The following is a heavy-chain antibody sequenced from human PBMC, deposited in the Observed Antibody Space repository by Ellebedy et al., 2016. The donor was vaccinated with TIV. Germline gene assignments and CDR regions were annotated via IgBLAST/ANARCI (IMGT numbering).Heavy chain of an antibody. D-gene: IGHD3-22*01. Sequence: SETLSLXXTVSGGSISSSSYYWGWIRQPPGKGLEWIGSIYYSGSTNYNPSLKSRVTISVDTSKNQVSLRLSSVTAADTSVYYCARNYYDSSGYYSTSDNWFNPWGQGTLVTVSS. CDR2: IYYSGST. CDR3: ARNYYDSSGYYSTSDNWFNP. V-gene: IGHV4-39*07. CDR1: GGSISSSSYY. J-gene: IGHJ5*02.